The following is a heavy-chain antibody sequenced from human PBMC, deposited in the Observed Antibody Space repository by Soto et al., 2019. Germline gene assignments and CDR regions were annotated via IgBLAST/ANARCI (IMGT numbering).Heavy chain of an antibody. V-gene: IGHV4-31*03. J-gene: IGHJ6*02. CDR3: ATRTDYYYGSGSLGGMDV. CDR1: GGSISIGSYY. D-gene: IGHD3-10*01. CDR2: IYYSGST. Sequence: QVQLQESGPGLVKHSQTLSLTCTVSGGSISIGSYYWSWIRQLPGKGLEWIGYIYYSGSTYYNPSLKSRVTISVDTSKNQFSLKLNSVTAADTAVYYCATRTDYYYGSGSLGGMDVWGQGTTVTVSS.